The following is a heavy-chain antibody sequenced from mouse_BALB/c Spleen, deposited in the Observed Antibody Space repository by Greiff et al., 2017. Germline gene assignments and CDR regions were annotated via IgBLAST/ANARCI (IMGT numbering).Heavy chain of an antibody. Sequence: VQLQQSGPELVKPGASVKMSCKASGYTFTSYYIHWVKQRPGQGLEWIGWIYPGDGSTKYNEKFKGKTTLTADKSSSTAYMLLSSLTSEDSAIYFCANRGDTSTAFDYWGQGTTLTVSS. CDR3: ANRGDTSTAFDY. J-gene: IGHJ2*01. CDR2: IYPGDGST. V-gene: IGHV1S56*01. CDR1: GYTFTSYY. D-gene: IGHD1-2*01.